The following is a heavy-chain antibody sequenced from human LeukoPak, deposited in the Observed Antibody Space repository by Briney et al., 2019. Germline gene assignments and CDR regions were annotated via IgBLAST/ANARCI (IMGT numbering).Heavy chain of an antibody. D-gene: IGHD5-18*01. CDR1: GFTFSSYA. CDR3: AKDLVDTAMVFDY. CDR2: ISYDGSNK. V-gene: IGHV3-30-3*01. Sequence: GGSLRLSCAASGFTFSSYAIYWVRQAPGKGLEWVAIISYDGSNKYYADSVKGRFTISRDNSKNTLYLQMNSLRAEDTAVYYCAKDLVDTAMVFDYWGQGTLVTVSS. J-gene: IGHJ4*02.